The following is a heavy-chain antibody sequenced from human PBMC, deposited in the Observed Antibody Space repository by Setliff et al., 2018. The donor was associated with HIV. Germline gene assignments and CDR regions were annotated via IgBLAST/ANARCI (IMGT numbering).Heavy chain of an antibody. CDR1: GYTFTSYG. D-gene: IGHD6-19*01. CDR2: ISAYNGNT. CDR3: ARFAVAGTKWSDP. V-gene: IGHV1-18*01. J-gene: IGHJ5*02. Sequence: ASVKVSCKASGYTFTSYGISWVRQAPGQGLEWMGWISAYNGNTNYAQQLQGRVTLTTDTSTSTAYMELRSLRPDDTAVYYCARFAVAGTKWSDPWGQGTLVTVSS.